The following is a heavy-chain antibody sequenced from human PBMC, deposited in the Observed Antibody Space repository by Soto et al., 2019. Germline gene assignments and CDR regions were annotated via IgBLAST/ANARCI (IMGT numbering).Heavy chain of an antibody. J-gene: IGHJ5*02. V-gene: IGHV1-2*04. Sequence: ASVKVSCKASGYTFTGYYMHWVRQAPGQWLEWLGWIYPNSCGTNFAQKFQVWVTMTRDTSISTAYLELSSVTAADTAVYYCARVPGPWGQGTLVTVSS. CDR2: IYPNSCGT. CDR3: ARVPGP. CDR1: GYTFTGYY.